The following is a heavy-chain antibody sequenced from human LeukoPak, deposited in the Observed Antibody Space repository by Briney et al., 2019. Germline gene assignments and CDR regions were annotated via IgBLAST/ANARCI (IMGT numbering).Heavy chain of an antibody. J-gene: IGHJ4*02. CDR2: VNPNSGGT. CDR1: GYTFTAHY. D-gene: IGHD6-13*01. V-gene: IGHV1-2*02. Sequence: WASVKVSCKTSGYTFTAHYLHWVRQAPGRGLEWMGWVNPNSGGTNYAQKFQGRVTMTRDTSISTAYMDLSRLTSDDTAIYYCARAPLYSSTWRPEWGQGTLVTVSS. CDR3: ARAPLYSSTWRPE.